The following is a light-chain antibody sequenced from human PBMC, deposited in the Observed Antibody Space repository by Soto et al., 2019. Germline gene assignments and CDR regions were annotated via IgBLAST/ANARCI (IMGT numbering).Light chain of an antibody. CDR3: QQYGGSSHT. CDR1: QSVSNY. CDR2: VAS. Sequence: DIELTQSPCTLSLSLGDRATMSCRASQSVSNYLAWYQQKPGQAPRLLIYVASSMATGIPSRFSGSGSGTEFTLTISSLQPEDFAVYYCQQYGGSSHTFGQGTKLEIK. J-gene: IGKJ1*01. V-gene: IGKV3-20*01.